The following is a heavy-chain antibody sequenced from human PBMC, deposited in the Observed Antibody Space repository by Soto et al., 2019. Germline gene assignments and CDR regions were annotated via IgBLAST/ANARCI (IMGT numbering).Heavy chain of an antibody. CDR1: GYSISSGYH. CDR2: IYHSGST. V-gene: IGHV4-38-2*01. D-gene: IGHD6-19*01. J-gene: IGHJ4*02. Sequence: LSLTCAVSGYSISSGYHWGWIRQPPGKGLEWIGSIYHSGSTYYNPSLKSRVTISVDTSKNQFSLKLSSVTAADTAVYYCARVHGWNFDYWGQGTLVTVSS. CDR3: ARVHGWNFDY.